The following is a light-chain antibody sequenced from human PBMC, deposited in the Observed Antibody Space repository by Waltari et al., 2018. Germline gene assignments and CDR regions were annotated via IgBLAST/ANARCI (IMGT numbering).Light chain of an antibody. CDR1: QGINNY. CDR2: AAS. V-gene: IGKV1-16*01. J-gene: IGKJ4*01. Sequence: DIQMTQSPSSLSASVGDRVTITCRASQGINNYLAWFQQKPGKAPTSLIYAASSLQSGVPSRFSGRSSGTDFTLTISSLQSEDFATYYCQQYIVYPLTFGGGTKVELK. CDR3: QQYIVYPLT.